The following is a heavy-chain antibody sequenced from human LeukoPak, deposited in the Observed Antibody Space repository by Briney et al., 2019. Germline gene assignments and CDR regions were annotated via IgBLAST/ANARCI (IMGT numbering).Heavy chain of an antibody. CDR2: IRNKANSYTT. CDR1: GFTFSDHY. J-gene: IGHJ4*02. Sequence: AGGSLRLSCAASGFTFSDHYMDWVRQAPGEGLEWVVRIRNKANSYTTEYAASVKGRFTISRDDSKNSLYLQMNSLKTEDTAVYYCARSSANWPFDYWGQGTLVTVSS. D-gene: IGHD1-1*01. V-gene: IGHV3-72*01. CDR3: ARSSANWPFDY.